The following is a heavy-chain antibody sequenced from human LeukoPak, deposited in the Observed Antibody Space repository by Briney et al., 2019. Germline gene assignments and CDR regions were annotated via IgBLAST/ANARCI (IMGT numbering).Heavy chain of an antibody. CDR1: GGSFSGYY. D-gene: IGHD2-15*01. J-gene: IGHJ4*02. V-gene: IGHV4-31*11. CDR3: ARDVPTIDCSGGSCHSL. Sequence: SETLSLTCAVYGGSFSGYYWSWIRQHPGKGLEWIGYIYYSGSTYYNPSLKSRVTISVDTSKNQFSLKLSSVTAADTAVYYCARDVPTIDCSGGSCHSLWGQGTLVTVSS. CDR2: IYYSGST.